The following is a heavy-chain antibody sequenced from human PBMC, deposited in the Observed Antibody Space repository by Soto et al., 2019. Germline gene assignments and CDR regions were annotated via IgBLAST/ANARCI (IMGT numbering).Heavy chain of an antibody. CDR2: IYYSGST. CDR3: ARESRLVYAFDI. D-gene: IGHD6-19*01. J-gene: IGHJ3*02. Sequence: SETLSLTCTVSGCSISSYYWSWIRQPPGKGLEWIGYIYYSGSTNYNPSLKSRVTISVDTSKNQFSLKLSSVTAADTAVYYCARESRLVYAFDIWGQGTMVTVSS. V-gene: IGHV4-59*01. CDR1: GCSISSYY.